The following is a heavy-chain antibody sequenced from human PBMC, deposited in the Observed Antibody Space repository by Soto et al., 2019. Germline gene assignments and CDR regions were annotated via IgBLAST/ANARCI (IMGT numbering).Heavy chain of an antibody. CDR2: IHSDGSST. J-gene: IGHJ3*01. Sequence: QPGGSLRLSCAASSLTFSSSDMHWVRQVTGEGLVWVSRIHSDGSSTTYADSVKGRFTISRDNAKNTLYLQMNSLRAEDTAVYYCARGDRGAFDLWGQGTMVTVSS. D-gene: IGHD2-21*02. CDR3: ARGDRGAFDL. V-gene: IGHV3-74*01. CDR1: SLTFSSSD.